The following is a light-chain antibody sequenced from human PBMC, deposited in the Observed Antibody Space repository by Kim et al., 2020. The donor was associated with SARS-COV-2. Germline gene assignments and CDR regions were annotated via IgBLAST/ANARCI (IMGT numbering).Light chain of an antibody. V-gene: IGKV1-27*01. CDR1: QGISNN. Sequence: DIQMTQSPSSLSASVGDRVTITCRASQGISNNVDWYQQKPGKAPKLLMYDASVLQTGVPSRFSGSGSGTDFTLTISSLQPEDVATYYCQKYDSPPWTFGQGTKVDIK. J-gene: IGKJ1*01. CDR3: QKYDSPPWT. CDR2: DAS.